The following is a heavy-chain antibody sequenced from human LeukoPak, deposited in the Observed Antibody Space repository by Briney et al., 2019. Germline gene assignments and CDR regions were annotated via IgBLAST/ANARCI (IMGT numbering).Heavy chain of an antibody. CDR1: GGSISSYY. V-gene: IGHV4-59*01. Sequence: SETPSLTCTVSGGSISSYYWSWIRQPPGKGLEWIGYIYYSGSTNYNPSLKSRVTISVDTSKNQFSLKLSSVTAADTAVYYCARADRDGSGSLYYYYYYMDVWGKGTTVTISS. D-gene: IGHD3-10*01. J-gene: IGHJ6*03. CDR3: ARADRDGSGSLYYYYYYMDV. CDR2: IYYSGST.